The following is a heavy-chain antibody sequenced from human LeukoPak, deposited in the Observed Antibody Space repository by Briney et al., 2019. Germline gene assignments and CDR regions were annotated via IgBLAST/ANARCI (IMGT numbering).Heavy chain of an antibody. CDR2: ISSSSSYI. CDR3: ARDPQYSSSWYTVGHFDY. J-gene: IGHJ4*02. Sequence: PGGSLRLSCAASGFTFSSYSMNWVRQAPGKGLEWVSSISSSSSYIYYADSVKGRFTISRDNAKNSLYLQMNSLRAEDTAVYYCARDPQYSSSWYTVGHFDYWGQGTLVTVSS. V-gene: IGHV3-21*01. CDR1: GFTFSSYS. D-gene: IGHD6-13*01.